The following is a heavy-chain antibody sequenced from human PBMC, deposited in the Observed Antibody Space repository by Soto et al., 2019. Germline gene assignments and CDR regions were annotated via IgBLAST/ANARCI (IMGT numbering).Heavy chain of an antibody. D-gene: IGHD1-26*01. J-gene: IGHJ6*02. CDR3: ARDRGEWELHSYYSGMDV. Sequence: GASVKVSCKASGYTFTSYAMHWVRQAPGQRLEWMGWINAGNGNTKYSQKFQGRVTITRDTSASTAYMELSSLRSEDTAVYYCARDRGEWELHSYYSGMDVWGQGNTVTVSS. CDR2: INAGNGNT. V-gene: IGHV1-3*01. CDR1: GYTFTSYA.